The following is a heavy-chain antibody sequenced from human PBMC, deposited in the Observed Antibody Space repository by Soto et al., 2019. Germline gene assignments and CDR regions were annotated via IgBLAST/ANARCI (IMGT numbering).Heavy chain of an antibody. J-gene: IGHJ4*02. V-gene: IGHV3-72*01. CDR2: TGNKPDTYIT. Sequence: EVQLVESGGGLVQPGRSLRLSCAASGFIFSDHYMDWVRQAPGKGLEWVGRTGNKPDTYITQYAASVRGRFTISRDDSKNSLYLQMDSLKTEDTAVYYCAREGGYCSCASCYRPPDYWGQGTLVTVSS. CDR3: AREGGYCSCASCYRPPDY. D-gene: IGHD2-2*01. CDR1: GFIFSDHY.